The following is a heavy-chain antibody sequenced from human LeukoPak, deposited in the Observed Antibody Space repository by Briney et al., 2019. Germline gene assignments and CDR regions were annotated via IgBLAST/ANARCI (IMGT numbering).Heavy chain of an antibody. CDR1: GFTFSSYA. V-gene: IGHV3-23*01. CDR2: ISGSGGST. J-gene: IGHJ3*02. CDR3: ARVYYDFWSGYLGPGSAFDI. Sequence: GGSLRLSCAASGFTFSSYAMSWVRQAPGKGLEWVSAISGSGGSTSYAQKFQGRVTMTRDTSTSTVYMELSSLRSEDTAVYYCARVYYDFWSGYLGPGSAFDIWGQGTMVTVSS. D-gene: IGHD3-3*01.